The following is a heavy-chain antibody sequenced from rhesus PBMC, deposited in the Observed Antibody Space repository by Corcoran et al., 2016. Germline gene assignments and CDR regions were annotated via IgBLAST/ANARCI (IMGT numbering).Heavy chain of an antibody. V-gene: IGHV3-100*02. CDR1: GFTFTTYE. Sequence: DVQLVESGGGLVKPGGSLRLSCVASGFTFTTYEMHWVRQAPGEGLEGVSGISASGDAKDSADSVKGRFTISRDNAKNSLFLQMNSLRAEDTAVYYCTHYQRGYWGQGVLVTVSS. CDR3: THYQRGY. CDR2: ISASGDAK. J-gene: IGHJ4*01. D-gene: IGHD4-11*01.